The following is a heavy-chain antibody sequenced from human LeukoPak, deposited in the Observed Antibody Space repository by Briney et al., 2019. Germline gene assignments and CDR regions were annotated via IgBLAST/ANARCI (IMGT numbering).Heavy chain of an antibody. Sequence: SETLSLTCTVSGGSISSSSYYWGWIRQPPGKGLEWIGSIYYSGSTYYNPSLKSRVTISVDTSKNQFSLKLSSVTAADTAVYYCASETPDYYDGSGLDYWGQGTLVTVSS. J-gene: IGHJ4*02. D-gene: IGHD3-22*01. CDR1: GGSISSSSYY. CDR3: ASETPDYYDGSGLDY. CDR2: IYYSGST. V-gene: IGHV4-39*07.